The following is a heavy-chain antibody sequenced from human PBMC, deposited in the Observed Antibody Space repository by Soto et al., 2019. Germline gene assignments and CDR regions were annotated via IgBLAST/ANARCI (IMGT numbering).Heavy chain of an antibody. D-gene: IGHD2-21*01. CDR1: GFTFSSYA. CDR2: ISDSAYNT. V-gene: IGHV3-23*01. J-gene: IGHJ6*03. CDR3: ARTGASYSMDV. Sequence: EVQLLESGGGLVQTGGSLRLSCAASGFTFSSYAMRWVHQAPGKGLEWVAAISDSAYNTYHADSVKGRFTISRDKSKNTLYLQMNSLRAEDTAIYYCARTGASYSMDVWGKGTTVTVSS.